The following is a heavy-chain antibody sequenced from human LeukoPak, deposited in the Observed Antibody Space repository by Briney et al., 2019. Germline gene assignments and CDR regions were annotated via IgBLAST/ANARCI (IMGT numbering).Heavy chain of an antibody. V-gene: IGHV3-48*01. CDR1: GFTFSSYG. CDR3: ARDVKVWSGYCPLAL. CDR2: ISSSSSTI. D-gene: IGHD3-3*01. Sequence: GGSLRLSCAASGFTFSSYGMHWVRQAPGKGLEWVSYISSSSSTIYYADSVKGRFTISRDNAKNSLYLQMNSLRAEDTAVYYCARDVKVWSGYCPLALWGQGTLVTVSS. J-gene: IGHJ5*02.